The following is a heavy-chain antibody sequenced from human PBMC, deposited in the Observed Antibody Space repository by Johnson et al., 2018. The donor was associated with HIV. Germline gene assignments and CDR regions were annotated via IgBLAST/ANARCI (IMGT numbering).Heavy chain of an antibody. Sequence: VQLVESGGGVVQPGRSLRLSCAASGFTFSNYGMHWVRQAPGKGLEWVAVITFEGSDKYYADSVKGRVTISRDDSKNTLYLRLNSLRAEDMAVYYCAREESSPGGVAFDIWGQGTMVTVSS. D-gene: IGHD3-16*01. CDR2: ITFEGSDK. J-gene: IGHJ3*02. CDR1: GFTFSNYG. V-gene: IGHV3-30*03. CDR3: AREESSPGGVAFDI.